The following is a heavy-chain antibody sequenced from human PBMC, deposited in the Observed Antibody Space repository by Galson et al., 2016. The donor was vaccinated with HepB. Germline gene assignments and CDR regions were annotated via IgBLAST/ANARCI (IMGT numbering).Heavy chain of an antibody. D-gene: IGHD3-3*01. CDR1: GFTVYGNY. J-gene: IGHJ6*02. V-gene: IGHV3-53*01. CDR2: IYSRGDT. Sequence: SLRVSCAASGFTVYGNYMSWVRQAPGKGLEWVSMIYSRGDTYYADSVKGRFTISRDFSKNTVSLQIDSLTAEDTALYYCARVVGFWNGYSYLFHGLDVWGQGTTVTVSS. CDR3: ARVVGFWNGYSYLFHGLDV.